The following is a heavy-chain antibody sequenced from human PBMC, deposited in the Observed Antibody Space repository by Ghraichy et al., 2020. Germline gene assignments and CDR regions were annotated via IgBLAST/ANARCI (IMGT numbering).Heavy chain of an antibody. CDR2: IYSGGST. CDR3: AREYSRDWFDP. D-gene: IGHD5-18*01. J-gene: IGHJ5*02. Sequence: GESLNISCAASGFTVSSNYMSWVRQAPGKGLEWVSVIYSGGSTYYADSVKGRFTISRDNSKNTLYLQMNSLRAEDTAVYYCAREYSRDWFDPWGQGTLVTVSS. V-gene: IGHV3-66*02. CDR1: GFTVSSNY.